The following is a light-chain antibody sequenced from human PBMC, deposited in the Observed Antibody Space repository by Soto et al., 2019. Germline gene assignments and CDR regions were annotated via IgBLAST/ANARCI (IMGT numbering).Light chain of an antibody. CDR2: SNN. Sequence: SVLTQPPSVSGAPGQRVTISCTGSSSNIGAGFDVHWYQQFPRTAPKLLIYSNNNRPSGVPDRFSVSKSATSASLAITGLQAADEADYYCQSYDSSLSAYVFGSGTKVTVL. CDR1: SSNIGAGFD. CDR3: QSYDSSLSAYV. J-gene: IGLJ1*01. V-gene: IGLV1-40*01.